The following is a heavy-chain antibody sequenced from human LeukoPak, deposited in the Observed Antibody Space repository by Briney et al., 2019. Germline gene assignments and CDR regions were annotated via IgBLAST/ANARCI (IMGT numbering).Heavy chain of an antibody. CDR1: GGSISSYY. CDR3: ARSAAGRYYYYYMDV. J-gene: IGHJ6*03. Sequence: PSETLSLTCTVSGGSISSYYWSWIRRPPGKGLEWIGYIYYSGSTNYNPSLKSRVTISVDTSKNQFSLKLSSVTAADTAVYYCARSAAGRYYYYYMDVWGKGTTVTVSS. D-gene: IGHD6-13*01. CDR2: IYYSGST. V-gene: IGHV4-59*01.